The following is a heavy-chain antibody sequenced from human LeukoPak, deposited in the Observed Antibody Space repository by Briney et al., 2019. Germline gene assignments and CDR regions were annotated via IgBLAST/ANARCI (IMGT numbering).Heavy chain of an antibody. Sequence: PGRSLRLSCSASGFTFEDYAMHWVRQAPGKGLEWVSGISWNSGSIGYADSVKGRFTISRDNAKNSLYLQMNSLRAEDTALYYCAKDMGIAVAGASEGFDPWGQGTLVTVSS. J-gene: IGHJ5*02. V-gene: IGHV3-9*01. CDR2: ISWNSGSI. D-gene: IGHD6-19*01. CDR3: AKDMGIAVAGASEGFDP. CDR1: GFTFEDYA.